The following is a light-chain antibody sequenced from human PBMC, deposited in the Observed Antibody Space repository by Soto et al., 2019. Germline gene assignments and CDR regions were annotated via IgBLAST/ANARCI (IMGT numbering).Light chain of an antibody. CDR2: DAS. CDR1: QSVHSN. Sequence: EIVMTQSPATLSVSPGERATLSCRARQSVHSNLAWYQQKPGQAPRLLISDASTRATGIPARFSGSGSGTEFTLTINSLQSEDFAVYSCQQYESWPLTFGGGTKVETK. J-gene: IGKJ4*01. CDR3: QQYESWPLT. V-gene: IGKV3-15*01.